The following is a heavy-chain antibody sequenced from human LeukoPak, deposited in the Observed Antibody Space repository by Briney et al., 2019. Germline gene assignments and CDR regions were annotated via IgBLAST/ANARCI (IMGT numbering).Heavy chain of an antibody. Sequence: SETLSLTCTVSGGXISGYYCSWIRQPPGKGLKWIAYIYYTGSSNYNPSLKSRVTISVDTSKNQFSLILSSVTAADTAVYYCARQPVAATYFDYWGQGTLVTASS. D-gene: IGHD6-19*01. CDR2: IYYTGSS. V-gene: IGHV4-59*08. J-gene: IGHJ4*02. CDR1: GGXISGYY. CDR3: ARQPVAATYFDY.